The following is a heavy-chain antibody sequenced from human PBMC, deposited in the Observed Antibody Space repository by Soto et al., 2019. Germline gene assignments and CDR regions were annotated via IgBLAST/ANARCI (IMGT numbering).Heavy chain of an antibody. CDR2: VNPSCGST. Sequence: ASVKVSCKASGYSFTTYNIHWVRQAPGQGLEWMGVVNPSCGSTSYAQNFQGRVTMTRDTSTSTVYMELSSLRSEDAAVYFCARWAPDAFHVWGQGTLVTVSS. J-gene: IGHJ3*01. CDR3: ARWAPDAFHV. V-gene: IGHV1-46*01. CDR1: GYSFTTYN.